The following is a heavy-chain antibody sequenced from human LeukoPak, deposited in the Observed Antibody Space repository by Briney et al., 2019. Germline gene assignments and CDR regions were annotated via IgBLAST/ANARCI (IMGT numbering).Heavy chain of an antibody. CDR1: GFTFSNAW. J-gene: IGHJ6*04. CDR3: TTAYYYGSGSYLGYYYYGMDV. D-gene: IGHD3-10*01. V-gene: IGHV3-15*01. CDR2: IKSKTDGGTT. Sequence: GGSLRLSCAASGFTFSNAWMSWVRQAPGKGLEWVGRIKSKTDGGTTDYAAPVKGRFTISRDDSKNTLYLQMNSLKTEDTAVYYCTTAYYYGSGSYLGYYYYGMDVWGKGTTVTVSS.